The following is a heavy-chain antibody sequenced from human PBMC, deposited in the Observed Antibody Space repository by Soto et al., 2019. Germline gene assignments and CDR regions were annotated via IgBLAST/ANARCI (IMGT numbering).Heavy chain of an antibody. D-gene: IGHD3-3*01. CDR1: GFSLTSSGVG. J-gene: IGHJ5*02. CDR3: ARSYYGFQGPPIRAFAL. V-gene: IGHV2-5*02. CDR2: IYWDDDI. Sequence: QITLKESGPTLATPTQTLTVTCTFSGFSLTSSGVGVGWIRQPPGKALEWVALIYWDDDIRDSASLKSRLTSTKDTSTNEVVVKRNIMDPVDTATYSGARSYYGFQGPPIRAFALWGQGILVTVSS.